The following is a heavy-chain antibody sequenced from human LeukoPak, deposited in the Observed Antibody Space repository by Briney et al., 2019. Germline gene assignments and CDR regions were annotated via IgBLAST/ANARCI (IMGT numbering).Heavy chain of an antibody. J-gene: IGHJ6*02. CDR1: GFTFSSYS. CDR3: ARDSDSSSWYSRQDYYYGMDV. CDR2: ISSSSSYI. V-gene: IGHV3-21*01. Sequence: PGGSLRLSCAASGFTFSSYSMNWVRQAPGKGLEWVSSISSSSSYIYYADSVKGRFTISRDNAKNSLYLQMNSLRAEDTAVYYCARDSDSSSWYSRQDYYYGMDVWGQGTTVTVSS. D-gene: IGHD6-13*01.